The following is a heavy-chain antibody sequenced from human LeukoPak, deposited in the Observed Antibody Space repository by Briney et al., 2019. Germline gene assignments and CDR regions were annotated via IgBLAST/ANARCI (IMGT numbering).Heavy chain of an antibody. D-gene: IGHD1-26*01. J-gene: IGHJ3*01. CDR2: INHSGSS. V-gene: IGHV4-34*01. CDR3: ARASIVGAKRTRSGAFDL. CDR1: GGSFSGYY. Sequence: SETLSLTCAVYGGSFSGYYWSWIRQPPGKGLEWIGEINHSGSSNYNPSLKSRITISVDTPKNQFSLNLSSVTAADTAVYYCARASIVGAKRTRSGAFDLWGQGTMVTVSS.